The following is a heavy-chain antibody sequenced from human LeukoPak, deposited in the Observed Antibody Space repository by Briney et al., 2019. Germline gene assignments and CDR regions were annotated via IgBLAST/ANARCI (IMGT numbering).Heavy chain of an antibody. J-gene: IGHJ4*02. Sequence: ASGKVSCKASGGTFSSYAISWVRQAPGQGLEWMGGIIPIFGTTNYAQKFQGRVTITTDESTSTAYMELSSLRSEDTAVYYCARESAASGTFVYRGQGTLVTVSS. CDR3: ARESAASGTFVY. CDR2: IIPIFGTT. V-gene: IGHV1-69*05. D-gene: IGHD6-13*01. CDR1: GGTFSSYA.